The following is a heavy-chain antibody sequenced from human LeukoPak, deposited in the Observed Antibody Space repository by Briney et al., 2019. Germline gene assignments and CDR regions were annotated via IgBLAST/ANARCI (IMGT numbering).Heavy chain of an antibody. D-gene: IGHD3-22*01. CDR3: ARVTYDRSGYYNGIPY. CDR1: GYTFTGYF. J-gene: IGHJ4*02. CDR2: INPSSGAT. V-gene: IGHV1-2*02. Sequence: ASVKVSCKASGYTFTGYFIYWVRQAPGQGLEWMGGINPSSGATNYAQNFQGRVTLTREMSISTAYMEVSRLLSDDTAVYYCARVTYDRSGYYNGIPYWGQGTLVIVSS.